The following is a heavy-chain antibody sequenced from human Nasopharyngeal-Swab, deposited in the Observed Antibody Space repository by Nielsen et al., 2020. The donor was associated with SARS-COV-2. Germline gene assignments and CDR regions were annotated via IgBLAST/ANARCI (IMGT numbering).Heavy chain of an antibody. J-gene: IGHJ4*02. CDR3: AREVDDCGDYPGSLVFDY. Sequence: RQATGKGLEWIGYIYYSGSTNYNPSLKSRVTISVDTSKNQFSLKLSSVTAADTAVYYCAREVDDCGDYPGSLVFDYWGQGTLVTVSS. V-gene: IGHV4-59*01. D-gene: IGHD4-17*01. CDR2: IYYSGST.